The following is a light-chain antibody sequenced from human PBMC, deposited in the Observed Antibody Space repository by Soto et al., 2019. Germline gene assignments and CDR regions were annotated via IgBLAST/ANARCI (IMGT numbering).Light chain of an antibody. J-gene: IGKJ2*01. CDR3: QQYNNWPPEYT. Sequence: EIVMTQSPATLSVSPGERATLSCRASQSVSSNLAWYQQKPGQAPRLLIYGASTRATSIPARFSGSGSGTEFTLTISILQSEDFAVDYCQQYNNWPPEYTFGQGTKLEIK. V-gene: IGKV3-15*01. CDR2: GAS. CDR1: QSVSSN.